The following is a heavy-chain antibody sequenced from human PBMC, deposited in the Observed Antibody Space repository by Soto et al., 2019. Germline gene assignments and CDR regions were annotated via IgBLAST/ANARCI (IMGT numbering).Heavy chain of an antibody. Sequence: EVQLVESGGGLVQPGGSLKLSCAASGFTFSGSAMHWVRQASGKGLEWVGRIRSKANSYATAYAASVKGRFTISRDDEKNTAYLQMNSLKTEDTAVYYCTRLETDAGYSSSSDVNDAFDIWGQGTMVTVSS. CDR3: TRLETDAGYSSSSDVNDAFDI. CDR2: IRSKANSYAT. J-gene: IGHJ3*02. D-gene: IGHD6-6*01. V-gene: IGHV3-73*01. CDR1: GFTFSGSA.